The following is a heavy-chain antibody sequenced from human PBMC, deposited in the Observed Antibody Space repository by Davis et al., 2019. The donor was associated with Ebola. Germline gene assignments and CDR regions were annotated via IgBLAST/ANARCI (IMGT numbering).Heavy chain of an antibody. Sequence: GGSLRLSCAASGFTFSSYGMHWVRQAPGKGLEWVAVISYDGSNKYYADSVKGRFTISRDNSKNTLYLQMNSLRAEDTAVYYCAKDQGGHTSENDNWGKGTLVIVSS. CDR1: GFTFSSYG. V-gene: IGHV3-30*18. D-gene: IGHD3-22*01. J-gene: IGHJ4*02. CDR2: ISYDGSNK. CDR3: AKDQGGHTSENDN.